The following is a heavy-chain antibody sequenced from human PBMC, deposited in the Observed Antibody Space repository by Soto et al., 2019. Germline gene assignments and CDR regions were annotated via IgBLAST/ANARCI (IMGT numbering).Heavy chain of an antibody. CDR1: GFTFSNYF. CDR2: MSGDGKTI. V-gene: IGHV3-74*01. J-gene: IGHJ5*02. CDR3: ARTYVPGIAGFDP. Sequence: GGSLRLSCAASGFTFSNYFMHWVRQVPGEGLVWVSRMSGDGKTISYADSVKGRFTISRDNAKNTLYLQMNSLRVEDTAVYYCARTYVPGIAGFDPWGQGTLVTVPS. D-gene: IGHD1-1*01.